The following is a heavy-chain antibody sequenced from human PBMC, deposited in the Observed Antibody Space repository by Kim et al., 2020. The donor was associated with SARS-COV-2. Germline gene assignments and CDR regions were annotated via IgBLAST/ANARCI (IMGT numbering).Heavy chain of an antibody. CDR3: ASLAYLGHSSTLSADY. CDR2: INTNTGNP. CDR1: GYTFTSYA. V-gene: IGHV7-4-1*02. Sequence: ASVKVSCKASGYTFTSYAMNWVRQAPGQGLEWMGWINTNTGNPTYAQGFTGRFVFSLDTSVSTAYLQISSLKAEDTAVYYCASLAYLGHSSTLSADYWGQGTLVTVSS. J-gene: IGHJ4*02. D-gene: IGHD6-13*01.